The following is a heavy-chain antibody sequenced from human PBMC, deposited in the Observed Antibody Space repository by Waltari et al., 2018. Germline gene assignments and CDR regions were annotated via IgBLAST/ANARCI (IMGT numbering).Heavy chain of an antibody. J-gene: IGHJ4*02. CDR3: ATPFYNWDDPLHS. D-gene: IGHD1-20*01. CDR2: ISVSDDT. Sequence: EVQLLESGGGLVQPGGSVRLSCAASGLTFRTFAIYWVRPAPGTGRGVVSGISVSDDTYYADSVKGLFTISRDTSKSTVYLQMNGLRAEDTAVYYCATPFYNWDDPLHSWGQGTLVTVSS. V-gene: IGHV3-23*01. CDR1: GLTFRTFA.